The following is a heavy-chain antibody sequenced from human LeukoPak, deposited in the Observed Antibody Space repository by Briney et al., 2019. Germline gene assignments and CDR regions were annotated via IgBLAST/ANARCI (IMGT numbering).Heavy chain of an antibody. CDR3: ARPYYYGSGSYLGLDY. CDR2: IKQDGSEK. J-gene: IGHJ4*02. CDR1: GFTFSSYW. V-gene: IGHV3-7*01. Sequence: GGSLRLSCAASGFTFSSYWMSWVRQAPGKGLEWVANIKQDGSEKYYVDSVKGRFTISRDNAKNSLYLQMNSLRAEDTAVYYCARPYYYGSGSYLGLDYWGQGTLVTVSS. D-gene: IGHD3-10*01.